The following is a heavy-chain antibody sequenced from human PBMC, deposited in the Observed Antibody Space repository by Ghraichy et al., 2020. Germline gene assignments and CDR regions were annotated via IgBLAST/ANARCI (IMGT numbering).Heavy chain of an antibody. CDR3: AKARGISARFDY. Sequence: GGSLRLSCAASGFTFSSYAMSWVRQAPGKGPEWVSAISGSGGSTYYADSVKGRFTISRDNSKNTLYLQMNSLRAEDTAVFYCAKARGISARFDYWGQGTLVTVSS. CDR2: ISGSGGST. V-gene: IGHV3-23*01. CDR1: GFTFSSYA. D-gene: IGHD6-25*01. J-gene: IGHJ4*02.